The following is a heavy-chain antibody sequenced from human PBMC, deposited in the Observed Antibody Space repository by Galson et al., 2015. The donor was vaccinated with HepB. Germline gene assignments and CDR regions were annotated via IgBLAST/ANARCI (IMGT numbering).Heavy chain of an antibody. V-gene: IGHV3-53*01. CDR2: IYSGDTT. D-gene: IGHD1-7*01. Sequence: SLRLSCAVSGFTVSKNYMSWVRQAPGKGLEWVSVIYSGDTTYYVDSVKGRFTISRDNSKNMLYLQMNSLGVADTAVYYCATGGGTYLAGWGQGTLVTVSS. CDR3: ATGGGTYLAG. J-gene: IGHJ4*02. CDR1: GFTVSKNY.